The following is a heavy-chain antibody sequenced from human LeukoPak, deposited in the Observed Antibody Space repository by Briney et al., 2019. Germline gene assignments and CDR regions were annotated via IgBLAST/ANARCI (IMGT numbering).Heavy chain of an antibody. CDR3: AKARDIAVAGYYFDY. Sequence: GGSLRLSCAASGFTFSSYGMHWVRQAPGKGLEWVAFIRYDGSNKYYADSVKGRFTISRDNSKNTLYLQMNSLRAEDTAVYYCAKARDIAVAGYYFDYWGQGTLVTVSS. J-gene: IGHJ4*02. D-gene: IGHD6-19*01. V-gene: IGHV3-30*02. CDR1: GFTFSSYG. CDR2: IRYDGSNK.